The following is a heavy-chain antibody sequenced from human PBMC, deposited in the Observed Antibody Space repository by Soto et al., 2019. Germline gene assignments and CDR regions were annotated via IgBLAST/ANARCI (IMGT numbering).Heavy chain of an antibody. CDR3: ASLDGSGWSIGY. D-gene: IGHD6-19*01. Sequence: QVQLVQSGAEVKKPGASVKVSCKASGYTFTSNDVNWVRQATGQGLEWMGWMNANSGNTGYAQKFQGGVTMTRNTSINTVYMELSSLRSEDTAVYYCASLDGSGWSIGYWGQGTLVIVSS. CDR2: MNANSGNT. V-gene: IGHV1-8*01. J-gene: IGHJ4*02. CDR1: GYTFTSND.